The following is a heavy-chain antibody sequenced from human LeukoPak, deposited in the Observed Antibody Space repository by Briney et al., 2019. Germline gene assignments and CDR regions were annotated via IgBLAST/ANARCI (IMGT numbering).Heavy chain of an antibody. J-gene: IGHJ1*01. V-gene: IGHV3-48*03. CDR2: ISSSGSTI. Sequence: GGSLRLSCAASGFTFSSCEMNWVRQAPGKGLERVSYISSSGSTIYYADSVKGRFTISRDNSKNTLYLQMNSLRAEDTAVYYCAKGVRRYFDFQHWGQGTLVTVSS. CDR3: AKGVRRYFDFQH. CDR1: GFTFSSCE. D-gene: IGHD2/OR15-2a*01.